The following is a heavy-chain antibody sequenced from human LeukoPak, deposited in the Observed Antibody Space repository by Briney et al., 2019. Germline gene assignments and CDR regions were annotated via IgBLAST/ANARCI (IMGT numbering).Heavy chain of an antibody. Sequence: PSETLSLTWTVAGGSISSYYWSWVRQPPGKGLEWVGYIYYSGSTYYNPSLKSRVTISVDTSKNQFSLKLSSVTAADTAVYYCARVRSMTTVTTNAFDIWGQGTMVTVSS. CDR2: IYYSGST. V-gene: IGHV4-59*08. CDR3: ARVRSMTTVTTNAFDI. D-gene: IGHD4-17*01. J-gene: IGHJ3*02. CDR1: GGSISSYY.